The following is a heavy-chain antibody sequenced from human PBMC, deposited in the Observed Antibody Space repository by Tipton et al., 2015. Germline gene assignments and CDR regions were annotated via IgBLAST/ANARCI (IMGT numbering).Heavy chain of an antibody. D-gene: IGHD2-21*01. J-gene: IGHJ4*01. CDR3: ARGRALAIPIPDEKYFDL. Sequence: GLVKPSETLSLTCAVSAYSISTDYYWVWIRQPPGKGLEWIGTISHSGSTYYTPSLKSRVTISAATSKNRFPLSLSSVTAADTAVYYCARGRALAIPIPDEKYFDLWGQGTLVIVSS. V-gene: IGHV4-38-2*01. CDR1: AYSISTDYY. CDR2: ISHSGST.